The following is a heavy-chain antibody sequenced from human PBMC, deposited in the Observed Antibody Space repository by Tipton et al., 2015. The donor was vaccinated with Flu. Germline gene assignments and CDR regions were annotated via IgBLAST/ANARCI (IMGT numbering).Heavy chain of an antibody. CDR2: IVRSGTTT. V-gene: IGHV3-23*01. J-gene: IGHJ4*02. D-gene: IGHD3-10*01. Sequence: GSLRLSCTASGITFSSYAMSWVRQAPGKGLEWVSTIVRSGTTTYYADSVKGRFSISRDNAKNSLSLQMNSLRAEDTAVYYCAVCNPGNDYGSGSYSDWGQGTLVTVSS. CDR3: AVCNPGNDYGSGSYSD. CDR1: GITFSSYA.